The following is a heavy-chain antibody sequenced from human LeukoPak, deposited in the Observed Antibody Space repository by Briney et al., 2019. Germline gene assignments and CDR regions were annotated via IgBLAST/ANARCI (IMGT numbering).Heavy chain of an antibody. CDR2: ISSSSSYI. J-gene: IGHJ6*02. CDR1: GFTFTTYS. Sequence: GGSLRLSCSASGFTFTTYSMNWVRQAPGKGLEWVSSISSSSSYIYYADSVRGRFTISRDNAKNSLYLQMNSLRAEDTAVYYCARRVMIVVGYGLDVWGQGTTVTVSS. D-gene: IGHD3-22*01. CDR3: ARRVMIVVGYGLDV. V-gene: IGHV3-21*01.